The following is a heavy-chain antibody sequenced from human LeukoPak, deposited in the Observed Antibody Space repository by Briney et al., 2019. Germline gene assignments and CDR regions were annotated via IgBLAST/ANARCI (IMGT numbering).Heavy chain of an antibody. CDR2: IYSGGST. Sequence: GGSLRLSCAASGFTVSSNHMSWVRQAPGKGLEWVSVIYSGGSTYYADSVKGRFTISRDNSKNTLYLQMNSLRAEDTAVYYCAKDRGHSTGWYTEYWGQGTLVTVSS. CDR1: GFTVSSNH. V-gene: IGHV3-66*01. CDR3: AKDRGHSTGWYTEY. D-gene: IGHD6-19*01. J-gene: IGHJ4*02.